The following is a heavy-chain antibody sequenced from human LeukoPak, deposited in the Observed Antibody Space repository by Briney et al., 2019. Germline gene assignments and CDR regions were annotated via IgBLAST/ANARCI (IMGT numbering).Heavy chain of an antibody. J-gene: IGHJ4*02. D-gene: IGHD3-22*01. Sequence: KPSETLSLTCAVYGGSFSGYYWSWIRQPPGKGLEWIGEINHSGSTNHNPSLKSRVTISVDTSKNQFSLKLSSVTAADTAVYYCARGKYYYDSSGYLSYWGQGTLVTVSS. CDR2: INHSGST. CDR1: GGSFSGYY. CDR3: ARGKYYYDSSGYLSY. V-gene: IGHV4-34*01.